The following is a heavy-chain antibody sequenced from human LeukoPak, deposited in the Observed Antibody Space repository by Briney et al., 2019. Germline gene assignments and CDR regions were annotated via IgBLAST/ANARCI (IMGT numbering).Heavy chain of an antibody. CDR3: AKDVNFQCRGACSDS. CDR2: IQIDGRNQ. D-gene: IGHD2-21*02. J-gene: IGHJ4*02. V-gene: IGHV3-30*02. CDR1: GFTSTNYG. Sequence: GGSLRLSCIASGFTSTNYGMHWVRQAPGKGLEWVAFIQIDGRNQYYADSVKGRFTISRDNSNNTLSLQMNSLRAEDTAVYYCAKDVNFQCRGACSDSWGQGTLVTVSS.